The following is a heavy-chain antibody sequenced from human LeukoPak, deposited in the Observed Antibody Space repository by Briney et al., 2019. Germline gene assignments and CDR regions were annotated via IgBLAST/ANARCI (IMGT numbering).Heavy chain of an antibody. J-gene: IGHJ5*02. V-gene: IGHV3-74*01. CDR1: GFTFSSYW. CDR2: IKSDGGST. CDR3: VRDLDGSGSYHWFDP. Sequence: GGSLRLSCAASGFTFSSYWMHWVRQAPGKGLVWVSRIKSDGGSTSYADSVKGRFTISRDNAKNTLYLQMNSLRAEDTAVYYCVRDLDGSGSYHWFDPWGQGTLVTVSS. D-gene: IGHD3-10*01.